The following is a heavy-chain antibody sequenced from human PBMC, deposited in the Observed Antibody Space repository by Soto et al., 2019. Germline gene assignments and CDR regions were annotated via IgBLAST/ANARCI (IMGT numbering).Heavy chain of an antibody. CDR2: IYYSGST. Sequence: SETLSLTCTVSGGSISSYYWSWIRQPPGKGLEWIGYIYYSGSTNYNPSLKSRVTISVDTSKNQFSLKLSSVTVADTAVYYCARDRGPDYYHSSGSTLHGRFDPWGQGTLVTVSS. J-gene: IGHJ5*02. CDR3: ARDRGPDYYHSSGSTLHGRFDP. V-gene: IGHV4-59*01. CDR1: GGSISSYY. D-gene: IGHD3-22*01.